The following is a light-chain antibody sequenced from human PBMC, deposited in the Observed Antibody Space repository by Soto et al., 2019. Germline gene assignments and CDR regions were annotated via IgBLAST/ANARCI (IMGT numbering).Light chain of an antibody. V-gene: IGKV3-20*01. CDR2: GAS. Sequence: EIVLTQSPGTLSLSPGERATLSCRASQSVSSSYLAWYRQKPGQAPRLLIYGASSRATGIPDRFSGSGSGTDFTLTISRLEPEDFAVYYCQQYGSYPRTFGQGTKVEIK. CDR1: QSVSSSY. CDR3: QQYGSYPRT. J-gene: IGKJ1*01.